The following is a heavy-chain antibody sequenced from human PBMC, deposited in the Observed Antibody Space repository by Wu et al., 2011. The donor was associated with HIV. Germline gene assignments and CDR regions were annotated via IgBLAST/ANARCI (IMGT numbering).Heavy chain of an antibody. Sequence: QVQPVQSGAEVKKPGASVKVSCKASGYTFTSYAINWVRQAPGQGLEWMGGIIPIFGTANYAQKFQGRVTITTDESTSTAYMELSSLRSEDTAVYYCARDGTRGVPGDITMVRGVPYVTTYGMVRRGAKGPRSP. D-gene: IGHD3-10*01. CDR3: ARDGTRGVPGDITMVRGVPYVTTYGMVRR. V-gene: IGHV1-69*05. J-gene: IGHJ6*02. CDR1: GYTFTSYA. CDR2: IIPIFGTA.